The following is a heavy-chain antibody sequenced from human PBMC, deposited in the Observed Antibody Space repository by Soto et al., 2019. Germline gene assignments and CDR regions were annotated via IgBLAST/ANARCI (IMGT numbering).Heavy chain of an antibody. V-gene: IGHV1-46*01. Sequence: QVQLVQSGAEVKKPGASVKVSCKASGYTFTSYYMHWVRQAPGQGLEWMGIINPSGGSTSYAQKFQGRVTMTRDTSTSTVYMELSSLRSEDTAVYYCARDVAIGYCSSTSCLHWFDPWGQGTLVTVSS. CDR3: ARDVAIGYCSSTSCLHWFDP. D-gene: IGHD2-2*01. J-gene: IGHJ5*02. CDR2: INPSGGST. CDR1: GYTFTSYY.